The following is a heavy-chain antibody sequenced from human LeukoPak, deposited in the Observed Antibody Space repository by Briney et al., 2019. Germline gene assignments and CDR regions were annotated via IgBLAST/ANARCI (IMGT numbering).Heavy chain of an antibody. CDR3: AKDTYGLARVTLVGGDY. D-gene: IGHD3-10*02. CDR1: GFTFSTYA. J-gene: IGHJ4*02. V-gene: IGHV3-30*04. CDR2: ISYDGSSK. Sequence: GSLRLSCAASGFTFSTYAMHWVRQAPGKGLEWVAVISYDGSSKYYADSVKGRFTISRDNSKNTLYLQMNSLRAEDTAVYYCAKDTYGLARVTLVGGDYWGQGTLVTVSS.